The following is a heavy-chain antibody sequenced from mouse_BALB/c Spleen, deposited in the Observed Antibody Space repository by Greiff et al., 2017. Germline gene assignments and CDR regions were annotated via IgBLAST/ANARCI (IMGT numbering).Heavy chain of an antibody. CDR3: AREGLGRYYFDY. CDR2: IYPGSGGT. CDR1: GYAFTNYL. D-gene: IGHD4-1*01. Sequence: VQLQQSGAELVRPGTSVKVSCKASGYAFTNYLIEWVKQRPGQGLEWIGVIYPGSGGTNYNEKFKGKATLTADKSSSTAYMQLSSLTSDDSAVYFCAREGLGRYYFDYWGQGTTLTVSS. J-gene: IGHJ2*01. V-gene: IGHV1-54*01.